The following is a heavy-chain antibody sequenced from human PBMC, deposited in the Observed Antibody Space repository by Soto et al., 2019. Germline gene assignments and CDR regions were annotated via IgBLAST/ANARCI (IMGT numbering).Heavy chain of an antibody. J-gene: IGHJ4*02. Sequence: PSETLSLTCTVSGGSISSNYWSWIRQPPGKGLEWIGYIYYSVSTNCNPSLKSRVTISVDTSKNQFSLRLSSVTAADTAVYYCARALTGDLAFDHWGQGVLVTVS. CDR3: ARALTGDLAFDH. V-gene: IGHV4-59*01. CDR2: IYYSVST. D-gene: IGHD7-27*01. CDR1: GGSISSNY.